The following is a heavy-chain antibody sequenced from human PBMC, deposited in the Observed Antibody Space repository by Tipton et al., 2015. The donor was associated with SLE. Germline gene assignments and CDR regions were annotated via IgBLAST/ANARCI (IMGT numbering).Heavy chain of an antibody. V-gene: IGHV3-21*03. Sequence: GSLRLSCAASGFTFSSYSMNWVRQAPGKGLEWVSSISSSSSYIYYADSAKGRFTISRDNAKNSLYLQMNSLRAEDTAVYYCAPGAASGVVDYWGQGTLVTVSS. CDR2: ISSSSSYI. CDR3: APGAASGVVDY. D-gene: IGHD3-10*01. J-gene: IGHJ4*02. CDR1: GFTFSSYS.